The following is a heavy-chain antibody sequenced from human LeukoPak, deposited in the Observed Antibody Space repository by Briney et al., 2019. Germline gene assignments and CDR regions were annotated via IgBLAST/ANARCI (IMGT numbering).Heavy chain of an antibody. Sequence: SQTLSLTCTVSGGSISSGSYYWSWIRQPAGKGLEWIGRLYTSGSTNYNPSLKSRVTISVDTSKNQFSLKLSSVTAADTAVYYCARDRRGDYYDSTYGFLDYWGQGTLVTVSS. J-gene: IGHJ4*02. D-gene: IGHD3-22*01. V-gene: IGHV4-61*02. CDR2: LYTSGST. CDR3: ARDRRGDYYDSTYGFLDY. CDR1: GGSISSGSYY.